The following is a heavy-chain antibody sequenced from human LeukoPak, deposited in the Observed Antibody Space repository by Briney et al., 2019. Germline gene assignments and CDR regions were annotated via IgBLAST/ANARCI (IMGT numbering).Heavy chain of an antibody. J-gene: IGHJ6*03. D-gene: IGHD5-18*01. CDR1: GYTFTSYY. Sequence: GASVKVSCKASGYTFTSYYMHWVRQAPGQGLEWMGIINPSGGSTSYAQKFQGRVTMTRDTSTSTVYMELSSLRSEDTAVYYCARDGYSYGQGRYYYYYYMDVWGKGTTVTLSS. V-gene: IGHV1-46*01. CDR3: ARDGYSYGQGRYYYYYYMDV. CDR2: INPSGGST.